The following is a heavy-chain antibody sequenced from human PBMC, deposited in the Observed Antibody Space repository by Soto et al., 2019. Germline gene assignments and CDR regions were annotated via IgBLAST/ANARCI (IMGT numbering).Heavy chain of an antibody. D-gene: IGHD1-7*01. J-gene: IGHJ3*02. V-gene: IGHV3-30*03. CDR1: GFTFSSYG. CDR3: ATGQRELGYAFDI. CDR2: ISYDGSNK. Sequence: QVQLVESGGGVVQPGRSLRLSCAVSGFTFSSYGMPWVRKAPGKGLEWVAVISYDGSNKYYADSVKGRFTISRDNSKNTLYLQMNSLRAEDTAVYYFATGQRELGYAFDIWGQGTMVTVSS.